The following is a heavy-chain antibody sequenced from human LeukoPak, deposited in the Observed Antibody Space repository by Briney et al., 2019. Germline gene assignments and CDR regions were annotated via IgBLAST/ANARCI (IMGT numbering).Heavy chain of an antibody. CDR3: ARHARNSWHSDY. J-gene: IGHJ4*02. D-gene: IGHD6-13*01. CDR1: GGSISGHY. CDR2: VSYSGSS. Sequence: SETLSLTRTVSGGSISGHYWSWLRQPPGKAPGWIGYVSYSGSSSYNPSLKGRVTISVDTSKNQFSLKLFSVTAADTAVYYCARHARNSWHSDYWGQGAVVTVSS. V-gene: IGHV4-59*08.